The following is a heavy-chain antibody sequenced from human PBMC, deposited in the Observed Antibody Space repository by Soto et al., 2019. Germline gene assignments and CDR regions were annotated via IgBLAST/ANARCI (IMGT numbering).Heavy chain of an antibody. Sequence: NPSETLSLTCTVSGGSISSGDYYWSWIRQPPGKGLEWIGYIYYSGSTYYNPSLKSRVTISVDTSKNQFSLKLSSVTAADTAVYYCARGGCSGGSCYSYNWFDPWGQGTLVTVSS. CDR3: ARGGCSGGSCYSYNWFDP. CDR2: IYYSGST. D-gene: IGHD2-15*01. J-gene: IGHJ5*02. CDR1: GGSISSGDYY. V-gene: IGHV4-30-4*01.